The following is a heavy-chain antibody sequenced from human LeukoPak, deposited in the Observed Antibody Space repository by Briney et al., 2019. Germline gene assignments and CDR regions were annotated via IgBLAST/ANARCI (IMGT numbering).Heavy chain of an antibody. J-gene: IGHJ4*02. CDR1: GYTFTSYG. CDR2: ISAYNGNT. Sequence: ASVKVSCKASGYTFTSYGISWVRQAPGQGLEWMGWISAYNGNTNYAQKLQGRVTMTTDTSTSTAHMELRSLRSDDTAVYYCARDASIVVVPAAASTNDYWGQGTLVTVSS. CDR3: ARDASIVVVPAAASTNDY. D-gene: IGHD2-2*01. V-gene: IGHV1-18*01.